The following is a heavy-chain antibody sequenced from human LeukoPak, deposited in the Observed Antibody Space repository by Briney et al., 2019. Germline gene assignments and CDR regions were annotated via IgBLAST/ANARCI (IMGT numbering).Heavy chain of an antibody. CDR1: GGSFISYY. Sequence: SETLSLTCTVSGGSFISYYWSWIRQPPGKGLEWIGYIYYTGSTNYNPSLKSRVTISVDTSKSQFSLKLSFVTAADTAMYYCASHGLNHYDSSGFGYWGQGTLVTVSS. J-gene: IGHJ4*02. D-gene: IGHD3-22*01. CDR2: IYYTGST. V-gene: IGHV4-59*08. CDR3: ASHGLNHYDSSGFGY.